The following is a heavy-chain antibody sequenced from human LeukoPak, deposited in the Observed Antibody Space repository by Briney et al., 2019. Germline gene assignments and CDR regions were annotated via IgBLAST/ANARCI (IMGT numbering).Heavy chain of an antibody. J-gene: IGHJ5*02. V-gene: IGHV3-33*06. Sequence: PGGSLRLSCAASGFTFSNYGMHWVRQTPGQGLEWVAVIWSDGSKTDYAHSVEGRFTISRDNSKSTLYLRMNSLRAEDTAVYYCAKDASGPYSSLFDPWGQGTLVIVSS. CDR3: AKDASGPYSSLFDP. CDR2: IWSDGSKT. CDR1: GFTFSNYG. D-gene: IGHD6-19*01.